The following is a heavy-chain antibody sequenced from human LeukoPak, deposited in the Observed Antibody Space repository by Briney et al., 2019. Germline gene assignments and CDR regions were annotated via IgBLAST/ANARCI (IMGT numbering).Heavy chain of an antibody. D-gene: IGHD5-24*01. CDR2: IIPIFGTA. CDR1: GGTFSSYA. J-gene: IGHJ4*02. CDR3: ARDGVEMATIIGYFGY. Sequence: GASVKVSCKASGGTFSSYAISWVRQAPGQGLEWMGGIIPIFGTANYAQKFQGRVTITADESTSTAHMELSSLRSEDTAVYYCARDGVEMATIIGYFGYWGQGTLVTVSS. V-gene: IGHV1-69*13.